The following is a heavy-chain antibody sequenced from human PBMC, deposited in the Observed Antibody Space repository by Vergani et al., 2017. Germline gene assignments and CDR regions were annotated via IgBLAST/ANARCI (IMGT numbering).Heavy chain of an antibody. D-gene: IGHD3-16*01. V-gene: IGHV4-38-2*02. CDR1: GYSISSGYY. CDR2: IYHSGST. J-gene: IGHJ4*02. Sequence: QVQLQESGPGLVKPSETLSLTCTVSGYSISSGYYWGWIRQPPGKGLEWIGSIYHSGSTYYNPSLKSRVTISVDTSKKQFSLKLSSVTAADTAVYYCATAGGAHDYWGQGTLVTVSS. CDR3: ATAGGAHDY.